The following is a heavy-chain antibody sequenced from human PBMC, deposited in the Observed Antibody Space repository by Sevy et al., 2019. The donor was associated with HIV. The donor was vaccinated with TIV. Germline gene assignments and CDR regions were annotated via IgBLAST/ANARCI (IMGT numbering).Heavy chain of an antibody. Sequence: GGSLRLSCAASGFSFRTYAMGWVRQAPVKGLEWVSEISISGARTNYADSVKGRFTISRDNSKNMLYLQMNSLRAEDTAVYYCAYYDSSVLNYFEYWGQGTLVTVSS. CDR3: AYYDSSVLNYFEY. V-gene: IGHV3-23*01. J-gene: IGHJ4*02. D-gene: IGHD3-22*01. CDR2: ISISGART. CDR1: GFSFRTYA.